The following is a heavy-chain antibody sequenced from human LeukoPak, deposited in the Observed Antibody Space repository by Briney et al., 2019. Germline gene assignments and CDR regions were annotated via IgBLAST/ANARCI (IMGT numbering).Heavy chain of an antibody. CDR1: RFTFSNTW. V-gene: IGHV4-34*01. J-gene: IGHJ4*02. CDR3: ARSRDGYHHLDY. Sequence: ESLRLSCAVSRFTFSNTWMSWIRQPPGKELEWRGEFNHRGSTNYNPSLKSRATISVDTSKTQFSQELSPVTATDTALYYCARSRDGYHHLDYWGEGTLVTVSS. D-gene: IGHD5-24*01. CDR2: FNHRGST.